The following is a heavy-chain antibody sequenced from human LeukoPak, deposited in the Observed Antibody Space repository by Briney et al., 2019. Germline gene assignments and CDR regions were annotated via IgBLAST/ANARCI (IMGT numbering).Heavy chain of an antibody. Sequence: GESLKISCKGSGYSFTSYWIGWVRQMPGKGLEWMGVIYPGDSDTRYSQSFQGQGTISADKSISTAYLQWSSLKASDTAMYYCARLHFHFGEFPLDYWGQGTLVTVSS. J-gene: IGHJ4*02. CDR1: GYSFTSYW. V-gene: IGHV5-51*01. CDR3: ARLHFHFGEFPLDY. CDR2: IYPGDSDT. D-gene: IGHD3-10*01.